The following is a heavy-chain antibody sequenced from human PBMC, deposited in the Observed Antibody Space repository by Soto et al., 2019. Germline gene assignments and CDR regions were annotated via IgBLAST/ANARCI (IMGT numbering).Heavy chain of an antibody. D-gene: IGHD4-4*01. J-gene: IGHJ5*02. V-gene: IGHV4-31*03. CDR3: ARDLYSNYLVRWFDP. Sequence: QVQLQESGPGLVKPSQTLSLTCTVSGGSISSGGYYWSWIRQHPGKGLEWIGYIYYSGSTYYNPSLKGRVTISVDTSKNQFSLKLSSVTAADTAVYYCARDLYSNYLVRWFDPWGQGTLVTVSS. CDR1: GGSISSGGYY. CDR2: IYYSGST.